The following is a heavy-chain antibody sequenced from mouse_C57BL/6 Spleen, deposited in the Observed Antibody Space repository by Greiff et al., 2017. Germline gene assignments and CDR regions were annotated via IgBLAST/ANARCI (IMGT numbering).Heavy chain of an antibody. CDR1: GFNIKDYY. CDR2: IDPEDGEP. V-gene: IGHV14-2*01. Sequence: VTLKESGAELVKPGASVKLSCTASGFNIKDYYMHWVKQRTEQGLAWIGRIDPEDGEPNYAPKFQGTATITADTSSNTAYLQLSSLTSEDTAVYCCTRSYDYESWFAYWGQGTLVTVSA. D-gene: IGHD2-4*01. CDR3: TRSYDYESWFAY. J-gene: IGHJ3*01.